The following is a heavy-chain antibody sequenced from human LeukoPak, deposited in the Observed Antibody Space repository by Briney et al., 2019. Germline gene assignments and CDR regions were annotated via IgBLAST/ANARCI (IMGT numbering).Heavy chain of an antibody. Sequence: GGSLRLSCAASGFTVSSNYMSWVRQAPGKGLEWVAVISYDGSNKYYADSVKGRFTISRDNSKNTLYLQMNSLRAEDTAVYYCAKDSPDRITMASYGMDVWGQGTTVTVSS. D-gene: IGHD3-10*01. CDR1: GFTVSSNY. CDR2: ISYDGSNK. CDR3: AKDSPDRITMASYGMDV. V-gene: IGHV3-30*18. J-gene: IGHJ6*02.